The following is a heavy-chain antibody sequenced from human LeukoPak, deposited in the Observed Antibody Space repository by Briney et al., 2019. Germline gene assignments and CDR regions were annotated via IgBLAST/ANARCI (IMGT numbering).Heavy chain of an antibody. CDR1: AYSISSGFF. J-gene: IGHJ4*02. V-gene: IGHV4-38-2*02. CDR2: IYHSGNT. D-gene: IGHD3-10*01. Sequence: SETLSLTCSVSAYSISSGFFWGWIRQPPGKGLEWIGFIYHSGNTYYSPSLKSRVTISVDTSKNQFSLRLTSVTAADTAVYYCVRYGSGTYSTPCNYWGQGTLVTVSS. CDR3: VRYGSGTYSTPCNY.